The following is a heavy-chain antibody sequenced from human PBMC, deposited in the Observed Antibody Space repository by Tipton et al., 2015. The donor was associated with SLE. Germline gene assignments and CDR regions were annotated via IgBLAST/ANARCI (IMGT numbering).Heavy chain of an antibody. J-gene: IGHJ4*02. Sequence: TLSLTCTVSDGSISSSSYYWGWIRQPPGKELEWIGIIYDGVSTYHKPSLKSRVTISVDTSKNQFSLKLNSVTAADTAVYYCARGRGSGYYRYFDYWGQGALVTVSS. D-gene: IGHD5-12*01. CDR2: IYDGVST. CDR1: DGSISSSSYY. V-gene: IGHV4-39*07. CDR3: ARGRGSGYYRYFDY.